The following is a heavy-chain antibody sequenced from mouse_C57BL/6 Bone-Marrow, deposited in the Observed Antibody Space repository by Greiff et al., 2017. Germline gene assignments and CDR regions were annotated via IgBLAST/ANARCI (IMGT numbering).Heavy chain of an antibody. D-gene: IGHD2-1*01. CDR1: GYTFTSYW. CDR3: SRLYYGNYEFAY. J-gene: IGHJ3*01. CDR2: IDPSDSYT. V-gene: IGHV1-50*01. Sequence: VQLQQPGAELVKPGASVKLSCKASGYTFTSYWMQWVKQRPGQGLEWIGEIDPSDSYTNYNQKLKGKATLTVDTSSSTAYMQLSSRTSEDSAVYYCSRLYYGNYEFAYWGQGTLVTVSA.